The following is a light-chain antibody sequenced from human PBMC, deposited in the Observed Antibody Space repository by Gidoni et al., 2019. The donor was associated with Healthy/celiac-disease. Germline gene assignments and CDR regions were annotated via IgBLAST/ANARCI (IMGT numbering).Light chain of an antibody. V-gene: IGKV3-20*01. J-gene: IGKJ4*01. CDR3: QQYGSSLLT. CDR1: QSVSRSY. Sequence: EIVLTQSPDTLSLSPGERATLSCSASQSVSRSYLAWYQQKPGQAPRRLIYGASSRATGIPDRFSGSGSGTDFTLTISRLEPEDFAVYYCQQYGSSLLTFGGGTKVEIK. CDR2: GAS.